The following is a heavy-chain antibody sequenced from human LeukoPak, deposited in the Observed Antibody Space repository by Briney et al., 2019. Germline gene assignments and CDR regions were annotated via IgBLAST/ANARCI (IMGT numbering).Heavy chain of an antibody. CDR3: AKVRSDNSGWRFDF. J-gene: IGHJ4*02. V-gene: IGHV3-23*01. CDR1: GFTFSSYA. CDR2: ITESGGST. D-gene: IGHD6-19*01. Sequence: GGSLRLSCAASGFTFSSYAMTWVRQAPGKGLEWVSAITESGGSTHYADSVKGRFTISRDNSKNTLYLQMNTLRAEDTAVYYCAKVRSDNSGWRFDFWGQGTLVTVSS.